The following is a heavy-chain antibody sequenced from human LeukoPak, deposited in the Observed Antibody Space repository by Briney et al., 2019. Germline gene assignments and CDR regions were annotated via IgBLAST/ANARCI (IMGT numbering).Heavy chain of an antibody. D-gene: IGHD1-26*01. Sequence: GGSLRLSCAASGFTFSNYGMHWVRQAPGKGLEWVAFIRYDGSNKYYADSVKGRFTISRDNSKNTLYLQMNSLRAEDTAVYYCAKETREPRAFDYWGQGTLVTVSS. J-gene: IGHJ4*02. CDR1: GFTFSNYG. CDR3: AKETREPRAFDY. CDR2: IRYDGSNK. V-gene: IGHV3-30*02.